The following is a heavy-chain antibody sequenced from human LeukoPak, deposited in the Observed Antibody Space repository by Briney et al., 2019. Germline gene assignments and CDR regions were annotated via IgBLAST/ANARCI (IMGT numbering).Heavy chain of an antibody. CDR3: ARRPRNSGSDDDPSGLDY. CDR2: ITDSGST. J-gene: IGHJ4*02. Sequence: SETLSLTCAVYGESFSGDYWSWVRQTPGGGLEWSGEITDSGSTNYNPSLTSRATISVDTSKNQFSLKVSSVTAADSAVYYCARRPRNSGSDDDPSGLDYWGQGTLVTVSS. V-gene: IGHV4-34*01. CDR1: GESFSGDY. D-gene: IGHD1-26*01.